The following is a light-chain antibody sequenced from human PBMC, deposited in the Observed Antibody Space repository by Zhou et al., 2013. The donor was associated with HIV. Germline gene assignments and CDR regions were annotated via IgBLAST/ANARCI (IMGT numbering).Light chain of an antibody. CDR3: SSYTRNNTRV. Sequence: QSALTQVASVSGSPGQTITIACTGTSNDVGGYNYVSWYLQHPGKAPKLMIYDVSKRPSGISNRFSGSKSGNTASLTISGLQAEDEADYYCSSYTRNNTRVFGGGTKVTVL. CDR2: DVS. CDR1: SNDVGGYNY. V-gene: IGLV2-14*03. J-gene: IGLJ2*01.